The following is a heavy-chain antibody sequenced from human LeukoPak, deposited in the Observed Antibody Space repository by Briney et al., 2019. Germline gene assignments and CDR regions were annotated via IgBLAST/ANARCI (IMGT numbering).Heavy chain of an antibody. CDR2: IYTSGGT. CDR3: ARTTIEDILTGYYPIYYFDY. CDR1: GGSISSYY. D-gene: IGHD3-9*01. Sequence: PSETLSLTCTVSGGSISSYYWSWIRQPAGKGLEWIGRIYTSGGTNYNPSLKSRVTMSVDTSKNQFSLKLSSVTAADTAVYYCARTTIEDILTGYYPIYYFDYWGQGTLVTVSS. V-gene: IGHV4-4*07. J-gene: IGHJ4*02.